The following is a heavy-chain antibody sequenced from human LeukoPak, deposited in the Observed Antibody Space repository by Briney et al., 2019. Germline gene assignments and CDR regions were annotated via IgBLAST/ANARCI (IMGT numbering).Heavy chain of an antibody. J-gene: IGHJ6*02. CDR3: ATDYKRPPYSYYYGMDV. CDR2: FDTEDGET. Sequence: ASVKVFCTVSGYTLTQLSMRWVRQTPGKGREWVGGFDTEDGETIYAQKFQGRVTMTEDTSTDTAYMELSSLRSEDTAVYYCATDYKRPPYSYYYGMDVWGQGTTVTVSS. V-gene: IGHV1-24*01. D-gene: IGHD3-10*01. CDR1: GYTLTQLS.